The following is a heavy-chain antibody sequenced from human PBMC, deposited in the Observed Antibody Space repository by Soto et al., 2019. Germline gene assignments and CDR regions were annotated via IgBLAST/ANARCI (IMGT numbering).Heavy chain of an antibody. CDR2: IYYSGST. V-gene: IGHV4-39*01. Sequence: QLQLQESGPGLVKPSETLSLTCTVSGGSISSSSYYWGWIRQPPGKGLEWIGSIYYSGSTYYNPSLKSRVTISVDTSKNQFSLKLSSVTAADTAVYYCARSPPRFSSGSDPYYYYYGMDVWGQGTTVTVSS. CDR3: ARSPPRFSSGSDPYYYYYGMDV. CDR1: GGSISSSSYY. J-gene: IGHJ6*02. D-gene: IGHD6-19*01.